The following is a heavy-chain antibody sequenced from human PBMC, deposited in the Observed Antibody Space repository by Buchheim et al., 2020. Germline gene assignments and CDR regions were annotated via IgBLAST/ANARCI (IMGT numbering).Heavy chain of an antibody. J-gene: IGHJ5*02. D-gene: IGHD3-22*01. Sequence: QVQLVQSGAEVKKSGASVKVSCKASGYTFTDYFVHWARRAPGQGLEWVGLINPSGGSTDYAQKFQGRVTMTRDTSTSPVYMDVSSLSSDDTAVYFCARGPYFDTSGYYHSNWFDPWGQGTL. CDR1: GYTFTDYF. CDR2: INPSGGST. CDR3: ARGPYFDTSGYYHSNWFDP. V-gene: IGHV1-46*01.